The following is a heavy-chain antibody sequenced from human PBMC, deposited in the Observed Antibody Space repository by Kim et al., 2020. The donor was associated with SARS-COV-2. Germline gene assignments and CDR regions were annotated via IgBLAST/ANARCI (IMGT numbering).Heavy chain of an antibody. CDR2: TYYRSKWYN. CDR1: GDSVSSNSAA. D-gene: IGHD3-10*01. CDR3: ARDQGDGSGSYYRDYYFDY. V-gene: IGHV6-1*01. Sequence: SQTLSLTCAISGDSVSSNSAAWNWIRQSPSRGLEWLGRTYYRSKWYNDYAVSVKSRITINPDTSKNQFSLQLNSVTPEDTAVYDCARDQGDGSGSYYRDYYFDYWGQGTLVTVSS. J-gene: IGHJ4*02.